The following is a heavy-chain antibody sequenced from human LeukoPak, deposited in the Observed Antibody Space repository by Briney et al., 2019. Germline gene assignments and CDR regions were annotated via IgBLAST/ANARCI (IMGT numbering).Heavy chain of an antibody. CDR1: GFTFSTYA. D-gene: IGHD3-22*01. Sequence: PGGSLRLSCAASGFTFSTYAMSWVRQAPGKGLEWVSAISGSGGSTYYADSVKGRFTISRDNSRNTLYLQMNSLRAEDTAVYYCENGVRRSSDYSSPVDYWGQGTLVTVSS. CDR3: ENGVRRSSDYSSPVDY. CDR2: ISGSGGST. V-gene: IGHV3-23*01. J-gene: IGHJ4*02.